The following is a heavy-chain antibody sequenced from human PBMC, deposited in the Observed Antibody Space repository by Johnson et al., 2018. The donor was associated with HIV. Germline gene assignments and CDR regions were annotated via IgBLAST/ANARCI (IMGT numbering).Heavy chain of an antibody. V-gene: IGHV3-30*04. D-gene: IGHD6-19*01. Sequence: QVQLVESGGGVVQPGRSLRLSCAASGFTLSSYAMHWVRQAPGKGLEWVAVISYDGSNKYYADSVKGRFTISRDNSKNTLYLQMNSLRAEDTAVYYCARDRHPRAVAGQGGAFDIWGQGTMVTVSS. CDR1: GFTLSSYA. CDR3: ARDRHPRAVAGQGGAFDI. CDR2: ISYDGSNK. J-gene: IGHJ3*02.